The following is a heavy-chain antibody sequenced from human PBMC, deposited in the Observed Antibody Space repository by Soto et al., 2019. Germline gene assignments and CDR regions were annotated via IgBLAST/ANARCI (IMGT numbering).Heavy chain of an antibody. Sequence: EVQLVESGGGLVQPGGSQRLSCAASGFTFSDHYMDWVRQAPGKGLGWVGRIRNKANSYTTDYAASVKGSFTISRDDSKASLYLQTNSLKTEDTAIYYCARDSGKGAYFDYGGHGTLATVSS. CDR1: GFTFSDHY. CDR3: ARDSGKGAYFDY. D-gene: IGHD1-26*01. CDR2: IRNKANSYTT. J-gene: IGHJ4*01. V-gene: IGHV3-72*01.